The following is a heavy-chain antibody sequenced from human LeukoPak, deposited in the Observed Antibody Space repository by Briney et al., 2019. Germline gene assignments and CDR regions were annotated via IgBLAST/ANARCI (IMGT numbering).Heavy chain of an antibody. J-gene: IGHJ6*03. V-gene: IGHV3-23*01. D-gene: IGHD3-3*01. CDR2: ISGSGGST. CDR3: ARVGIPTDYDFWSGYSPGDYYYMDV. Sequence: PGGSLRLSCAASGFTFSSYAMSWVRQAPGKGLEWVSAISGSGGSTYYADSVKGRFTISRDNSKNTLYLQMNSLRAEDTAVYYCARVGIPTDYDFWSGYSPGDYYYMDVWGKGTTVTVSS. CDR1: GFTFSSYA.